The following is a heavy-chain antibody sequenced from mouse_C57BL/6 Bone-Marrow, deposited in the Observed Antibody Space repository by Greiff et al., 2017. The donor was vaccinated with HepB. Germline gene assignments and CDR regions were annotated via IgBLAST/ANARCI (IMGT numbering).Heavy chain of an antibody. CDR2: ISYDGSN. V-gene: IGHV3-6*01. J-gene: IGHJ2*01. CDR3: ARYDYDGDFDY. CDR1: GYSITSGYY. D-gene: IGHD2-4*01. Sequence: DVQLQESGPGLVKPSQSLSLTCSVTGYSITSGYYWNWIRQFPGNKLEWMGYISYDGSNNYNPSLKNRISITRDTSKNQFFLKLNSVTTEDTATYYCARYDYDGDFDYWGQGTTLTVSS.